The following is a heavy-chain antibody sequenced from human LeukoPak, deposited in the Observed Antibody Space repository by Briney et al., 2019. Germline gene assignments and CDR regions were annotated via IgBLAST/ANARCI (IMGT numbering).Heavy chain of an antibody. J-gene: IGHJ4*02. CDR1: GFTFSSYS. V-gene: IGHV3-21*01. CDR2: ISSSSSYI. CDR3: ARGQPHDYGDYGANFDY. Sequence: GGSLRLSCAASGFTFSSYSMNWVRQAPGKGLEWVSSISSSSSYIYYADSVKGRFTISRDNAKNSLYLQMSSLRAEDTAVYYCARGQPHDYGDYGANFDYWGQGTLVTVSS. D-gene: IGHD4-17*01.